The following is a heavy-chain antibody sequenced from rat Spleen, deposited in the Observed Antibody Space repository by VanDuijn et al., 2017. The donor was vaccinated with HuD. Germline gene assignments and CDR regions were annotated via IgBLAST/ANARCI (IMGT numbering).Heavy chain of an antibody. CDR1: GFTFNNYW. Sequence: EVQLVESGGGLVQPGRSLKLSCVASGFTFNNYWMTWVRQAPKKGLEWVATISTSGSRTYYPDSVKGRFTISRDNAKSSLYLQMNSLKSEDTATYYCARPLIYGYNSVFAYWGQGTLVTVSS. CDR2: ISTSGSRT. J-gene: IGHJ3*01. D-gene: IGHD1-9*01. V-gene: IGHV5-31*01. CDR3: ARPLIYGYNSVFAY.